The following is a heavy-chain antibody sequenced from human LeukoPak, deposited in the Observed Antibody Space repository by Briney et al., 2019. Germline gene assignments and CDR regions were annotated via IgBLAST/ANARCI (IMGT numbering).Heavy chain of an antibody. CDR3: ARYFYDGFALDY. D-gene: IGHD2/OR15-2a*01. J-gene: IGHJ4*02. V-gene: IGHV3-21*01. Sequence: GGSLRLSCAASGFTFNTYSMNWVRQAPGKGLEWVSFIFSSSTYIYYTDSVKGRFTISRDNAKNSLYLQMNSLRAEDTAVYYCARYFYDGFALDYWGQGTLVTVSS. CDR1: GFTFNTYS. CDR2: IFSSSTYI.